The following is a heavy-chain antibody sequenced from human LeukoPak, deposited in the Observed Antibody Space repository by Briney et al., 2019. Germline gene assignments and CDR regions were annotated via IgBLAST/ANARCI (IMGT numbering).Heavy chain of an antibody. CDR2: FSTSSSHI. J-gene: IGHJ5*02. Sequence: GGSLRLSCAASGFTFSSYSMNWVRQAPGKGLEWVSYFSTSSSHIYYADSVKGRFTISRDNSKNSLYLQMNSLRAEDTAVYYCAREPHPWGEDWFDPWGQGTLVTVSS. CDR1: GFTFSSYS. CDR3: AREPHPWGEDWFDP. D-gene: IGHD7-27*01. V-gene: IGHV3-21*01.